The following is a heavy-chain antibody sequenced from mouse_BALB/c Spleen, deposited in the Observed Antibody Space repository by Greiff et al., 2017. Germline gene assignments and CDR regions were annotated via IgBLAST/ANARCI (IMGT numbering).Heavy chain of an antibody. D-gene: IGHD2-1*01. CDR1: GFTFSSFG. CDR3: ARYGNYEGFDY. V-gene: IGHV5-17*02. Sequence: EVQVVESGGGLVQPGGSRKLSCAASGFTFSSFGMHWVRQAPEKGLEWVAYISSGSSTIYYADTVKGRFTISRDNPKNTLFLQLTSLRSEDTAMYYCARYGNYEGFDYWGQGTTLTVSS. J-gene: IGHJ2*01. CDR2: ISSGSSTI.